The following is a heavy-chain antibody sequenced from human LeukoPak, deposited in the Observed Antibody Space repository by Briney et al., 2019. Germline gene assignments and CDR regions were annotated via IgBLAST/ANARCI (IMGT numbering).Heavy chain of an antibody. J-gene: IGHJ3*02. Sequence: SVKVSCKASGGTFSSYAISWVRQAPGQGLEWMGRIIPILGIANYAQKFQGRVTITADKSTSTAYMELSSLRSEDTAVYYCAKDIGLELRLDAFDIWGQGTMVTVSS. D-gene: IGHD1-7*01. CDR2: IIPILGIA. CDR1: GGTFSSYA. V-gene: IGHV1-69*04. CDR3: AKDIGLELRLDAFDI.